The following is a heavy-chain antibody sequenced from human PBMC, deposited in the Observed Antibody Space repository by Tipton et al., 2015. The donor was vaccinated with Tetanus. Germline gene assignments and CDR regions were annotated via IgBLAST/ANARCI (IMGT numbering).Heavy chain of an antibody. CDR1: GFIFSSYG. Sequence: SLRLSCAASGFIFSSYGIHWVRQAPGKGLEWVAASWYDGTDKYYADSVKGRFTISRDNSKNTLYLQMNSLRAEDTAVYYCARGADCSGGSCFSGDFDNWGQGTQVTVSS. D-gene: IGHD2-15*01. J-gene: IGHJ4*02. V-gene: IGHV3-33*01. CDR2: SWYDGTDK. CDR3: ARGADCSGGSCFSGDFDN.